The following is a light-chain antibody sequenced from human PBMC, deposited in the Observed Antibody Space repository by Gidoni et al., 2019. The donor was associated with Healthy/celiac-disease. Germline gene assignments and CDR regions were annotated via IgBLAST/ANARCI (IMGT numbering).Light chain of an antibody. CDR1: QSLLHSHGYNY. CDR3: MQAQQTPFA. CDR2: LVS. V-gene: IGKV2-28*01. Sequence: IVMTQSTLDLPVTPGEPASISCRSSQSLLHSHGYNYLDWYLQKPGPSPQLLIYLVSNRASGVPDRFGSRGSGTDFTLNISRVEAEDVGVYYCMQAQQTPFAFGPGTKVDIK. J-gene: IGKJ3*01.